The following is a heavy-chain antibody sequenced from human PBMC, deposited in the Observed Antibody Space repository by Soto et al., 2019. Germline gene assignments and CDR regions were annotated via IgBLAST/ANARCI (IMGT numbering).Heavy chain of an antibody. CDR2: MYYSGST. CDR3: ARGGYYYENSGQNAYDY. Sequence: SETLSLTCTVSGGSMSSTSYYWGWIRQPPGKGLEWIGSMYYSGSTNYNPSLKGRVTMSVDTSKNQFSLKLSSVTAADTAVYYCARGGYYYENSGQNAYDYWGQGILVTVSS. V-gene: IGHV4-39*07. CDR1: GGSMSSTSYY. J-gene: IGHJ4*01. D-gene: IGHD3-22*01.